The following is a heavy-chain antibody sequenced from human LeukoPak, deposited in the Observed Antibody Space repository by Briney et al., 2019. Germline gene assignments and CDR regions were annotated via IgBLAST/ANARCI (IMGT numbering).Heavy chain of an antibody. CDR1: GYTSTSYD. D-gene: IGHD3-9*01. CDR2: MNPNSGNT. CDR3: ARRFYDNLTGHTWYDY. J-gene: IGHJ4*02. V-gene: IGHV1-8*01. Sequence: ASVKVSCKASGYTSTSYDINWMRQAPGQGLEWVGWMNPNSGNTGYAQTFQGKLTMTRNTSIKTAYMELSSLRSEDTAVYYCARRFYDNLTGHTWYDYWGQGALVTVSS.